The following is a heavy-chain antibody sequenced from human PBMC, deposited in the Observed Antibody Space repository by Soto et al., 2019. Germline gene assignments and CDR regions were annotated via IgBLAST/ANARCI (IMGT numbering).Heavy chain of an antibody. D-gene: IGHD6-19*01. CDR3: ERRGAVDPSDAFDI. CDR2: IYPGDSDT. CDR1: GFSFTSYW. J-gene: IGHJ3*02. V-gene: IGHV5-51*01. Sequence: PGESLKISCKGSGFSFTSYWIGWVRQIPGKGLEWMGIIYPGDSDTRYSQSFQGQVTISADKSISTAYLQWSSLKASDTAMYYCERRGAVDPSDAFDIWGQGTMVTVSS.